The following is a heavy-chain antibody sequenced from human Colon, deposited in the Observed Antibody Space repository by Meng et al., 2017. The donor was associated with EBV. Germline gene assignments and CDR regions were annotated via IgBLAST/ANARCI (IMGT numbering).Heavy chain of an antibody. J-gene: IGHJ4*02. CDR3: ARFTGTLDPCDY. V-gene: IGHV3-23*01. CDR2: INNMSEKI. CDR1: GVTCTTYG. Sequence: AQLLDSGGWVVQAGRPLRLSCAASGVTCTTYGISGVRQAPGKSLEWISSINNMSEKIVNADYVKGRLTIARNNTKNTLYLEMISLRVEDTAVYDCARFTGTLDPCDYWGQGTLVTVSS. D-gene: IGHD1-1*01.